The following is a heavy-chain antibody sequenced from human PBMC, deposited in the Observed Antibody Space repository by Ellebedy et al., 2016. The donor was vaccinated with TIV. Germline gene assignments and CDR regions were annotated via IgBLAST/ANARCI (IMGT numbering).Heavy chain of an antibody. J-gene: IGHJ4*02. CDR1: GYTFTGYY. CDR3: ASGGIAAAGTSFYFDY. Sequence: ASVKVSXXASGYTFTGYYMHWVRQAPGQGLEWMGWINPNSGGTNYAQKFQGRVTMTRDTSISTAYMELRSLRSDDTAVYYCASGGIAAAGTSFYFDYWGQGTLVTVSS. CDR2: INPNSGGT. V-gene: IGHV1-2*02. D-gene: IGHD6-13*01.